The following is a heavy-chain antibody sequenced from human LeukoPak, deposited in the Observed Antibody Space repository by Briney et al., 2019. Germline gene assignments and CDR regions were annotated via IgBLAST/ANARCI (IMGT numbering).Heavy chain of an antibody. J-gene: IGHJ5*02. V-gene: IGHV4-59*01. CDR2: ISNSADT. CDR1: GGSITSYY. D-gene: IGHD4-23*01. Sequence: SETLSLTCTVSGGSITSYYWSWIRQPPGKRLEWIGYISNSADTIYNPSLESRVTISGDTSKNQFSLRLSSVTAADTAVYYCARGRVVRDWFDPWGQGTLVTVSS. CDR3: ARGRVVRDWFDP.